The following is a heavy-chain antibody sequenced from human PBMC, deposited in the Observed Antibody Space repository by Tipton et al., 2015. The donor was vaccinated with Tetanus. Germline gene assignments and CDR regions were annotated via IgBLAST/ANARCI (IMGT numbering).Heavy chain of an antibody. J-gene: IGHJ4*02. V-gene: IGHV3-33*01. CDR1: GFTFNGYG. Sequence: CAASGFTFNGYGMHWVRQAPGKGLEWLALVWYDGSKQYYADSVKGRFTISRDNSKNTLYLQMNSFRAEDTALYYCAREADCSGGSCFSGDFDTWGQGTQVTVSS. CDR2: VWYDGSKQ. CDR3: AREADCSGGSCFSGDFDT. D-gene: IGHD2-15*01.